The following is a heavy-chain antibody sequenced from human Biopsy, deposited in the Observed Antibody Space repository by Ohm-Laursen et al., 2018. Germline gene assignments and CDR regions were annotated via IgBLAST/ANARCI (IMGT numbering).Heavy chain of an antibody. V-gene: IGHV1-2*02. CDR3: ARDIMNPIGGLVARSDVFDV. Sequence: ASVKVSCKASGYTFTDYFLHWARQAPGQGPEWMGWISPRSGGTIYAQKFQGGVTMIRDTSATTGYMELSSLRSDDTAVYYCARDIMNPIGGLVARSDVFDVWGQGTMVTVSS. D-gene: IGHD3-16*02. CDR1: GYTFTDYF. CDR2: ISPRSGGT. J-gene: IGHJ3*01.